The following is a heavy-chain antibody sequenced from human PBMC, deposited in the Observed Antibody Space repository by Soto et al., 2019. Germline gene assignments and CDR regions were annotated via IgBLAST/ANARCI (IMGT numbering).Heavy chain of an antibody. J-gene: IGHJ6*02. CDR1: GFTFGFNA. CDR3: AKIGQFDAGRGYYYYDMDV. V-gene: IGHV3-23*01. CDR2: ISSSGGST. Sequence: PGGSLRLSCAATGFTFGFNALSWVRQAPGKGLEWVSAISSSGGSTYYADSVKGRFTISRDNSKNTLYLQMNSLRAEDTAVYYCAKIGQFDAGRGYYYYDMDVWGQGTTVTVSS. D-gene: IGHD3-10*01.